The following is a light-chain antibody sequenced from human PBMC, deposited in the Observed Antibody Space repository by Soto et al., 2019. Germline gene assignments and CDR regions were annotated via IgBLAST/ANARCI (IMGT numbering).Light chain of an antibody. CDR2: GAS. Sequence: EILMTQSPATLSLSPGERATLSCRASQSVSTNLAWYQQKPGQAPRLLIYGASTRATGIPARFSGSGSGTEFTLTISSLQSEDFAVYYCQQYNNLRTFGQGTQVEI. CDR3: QQYNNLRT. CDR1: QSVSTN. V-gene: IGKV3-15*01. J-gene: IGKJ1*01.